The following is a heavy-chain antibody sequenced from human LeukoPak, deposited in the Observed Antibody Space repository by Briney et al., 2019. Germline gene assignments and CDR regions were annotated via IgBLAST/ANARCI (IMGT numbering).Heavy chain of an antibody. J-gene: IGHJ6*03. V-gene: IGHV4-34*01. CDR1: GGSFSGYY. CDR2: INHSGST. D-gene: IGHD1/OR15-1a*01. Sequence: SETLSLTCPVYGGSFSGYYWSGIRQPPGKGRAGIGEINHSGSTNYNPSFMSRVTISVDTSKNQFSLKLSSVPAADTAVYYCARGSRGYDITGTNMDVWGKGTTVTVSS. CDR3: ARGSRGYDITGTNMDV.